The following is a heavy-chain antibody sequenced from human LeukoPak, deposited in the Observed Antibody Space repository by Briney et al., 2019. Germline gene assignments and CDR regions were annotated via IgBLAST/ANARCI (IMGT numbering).Heavy chain of an antibody. D-gene: IGHD3-16*02. V-gene: IGHV3-7*01. J-gene: IGHJ4*02. Sequence: GGSLRLSCAASGFTFSRYCMSWVRQAPGKGLEWVANMKQNGRDSHYVDSVKGRFTISRDYAKKSVYLEMNSLRAEDTAVYYCAFGGVIALYFDYWGEGTLVTVSS. CDR2: MKQNGRDS. CDR3: AFGGVIALYFDY. CDR1: GFTFSRYC.